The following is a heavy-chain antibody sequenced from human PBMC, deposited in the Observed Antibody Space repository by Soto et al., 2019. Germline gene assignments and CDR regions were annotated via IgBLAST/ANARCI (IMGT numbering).Heavy chain of an antibody. V-gene: IGHV4-59*01. J-gene: IGHJ4*02. D-gene: IGHD6-6*01. CDR2: IYYSGST. Sequence: SETLSLTCTVSGGSISSYYWSWIRRPPGKGLEWIGYIYYSGSTNYNPSLKSRVTISVDTSKNQFSLKLSSVTAADTAVYYCARVGESIAAFDYWGQGTLVTVSS. CDR3: ARVGESIAAFDY. CDR1: GGSISSYY.